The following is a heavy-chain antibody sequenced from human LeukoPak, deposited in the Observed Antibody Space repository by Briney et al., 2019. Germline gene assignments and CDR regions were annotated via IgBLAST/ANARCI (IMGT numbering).Heavy chain of an antibody. V-gene: IGHV1-18*01. CDR2: ISAYNGIR. J-gene: IGHJ5*02. D-gene: IGHD2-15*01. CDR3: ARGYCSGGSCYWFDP. CDR1: GYTFTSDG. Sequence: ASVKVSCKASGYTFTSDGISWVRQAPGQGLEWMGWISAYNGIRNYAQKVEGRVTMTTDTSTNTAYMELRSLRSDDTALYYCARGYCSGGSCYWFDPWGQGTLVTVSS.